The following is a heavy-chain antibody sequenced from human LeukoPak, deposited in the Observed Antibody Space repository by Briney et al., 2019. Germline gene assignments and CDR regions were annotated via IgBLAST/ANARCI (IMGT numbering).Heavy chain of an antibody. D-gene: IGHD3-22*01. CDR2: ISAYNGNT. CDR1: GYTFTSYG. CDR3: ARSPWGNYYDSSGYSGWFDP. Sequence: ASVKVSCKASGYTFTSYGISWVRQAPGQGLEWMGWISAYNGNTNYAQKLQGRVTMTTDTSTSTAYMELRSLRSDDTAVYYCARSPWGNYYDSSGYSGWFDPWGQGTLVTVSS. J-gene: IGHJ5*02. V-gene: IGHV1-18*01.